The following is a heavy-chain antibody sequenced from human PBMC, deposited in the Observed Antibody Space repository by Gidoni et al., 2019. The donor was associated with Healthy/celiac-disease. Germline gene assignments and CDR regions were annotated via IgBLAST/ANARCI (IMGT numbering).Heavy chain of an antibody. J-gene: IGHJ6*02. V-gene: IGHV4-39*01. CDR2: IYYSGST. CDR3: ARLTTDSSGYYYYYYGMDV. CDR1: GGSISSSSYY. D-gene: IGHD3-22*01. Sequence: QLQLQESGPGLVKPSETLSLTCTVSGGSISSSSYYWGWIRQPPGKGLEWIGSIYYSGSTYYNPSLKIRVTISVDTSKNQFSLKLSSVTAADTAVYYCARLTTDSSGYYYYYYGMDVWGQGTTVTVSS.